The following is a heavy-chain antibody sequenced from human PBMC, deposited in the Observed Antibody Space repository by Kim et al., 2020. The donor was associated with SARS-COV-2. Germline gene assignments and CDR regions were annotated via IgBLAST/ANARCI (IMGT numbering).Heavy chain of an antibody. Sequence: SVKGRFTISRDNSKNTVYLQMNSLRAEDTAVYYCAKDFTVCSSTSCLFDYWGQGTLVTVSS. D-gene: IGHD2-2*01. CDR3: AKDFTVCSSTSCLFDY. J-gene: IGHJ4*02. V-gene: IGHV3-23*01.